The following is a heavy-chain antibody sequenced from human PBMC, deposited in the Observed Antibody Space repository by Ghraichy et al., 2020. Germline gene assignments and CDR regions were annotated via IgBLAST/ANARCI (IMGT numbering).Heavy chain of an antibody. D-gene: IGHD1-26*01. V-gene: IGHV4-59*01. CDR1: GGSISSYY. CDR2: IYYSGST. CDR3: ARPSGYHYGMDV. Sequence: ETLSLTCTVSGGSISSYYWSWIRQPPGKGLEWIGYIYYSGSTNYNPSLKSRVTISVDTSKNQFSLKLSSVTAADTAVYYCARPSGYHYGMDVWGQGTTVTVSS. J-gene: IGHJ6*02.